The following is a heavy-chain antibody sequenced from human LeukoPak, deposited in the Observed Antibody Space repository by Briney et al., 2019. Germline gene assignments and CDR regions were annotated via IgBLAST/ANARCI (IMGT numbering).Heavy chain of an antibody. CDR3: ARDPGSSSFDY. J-gene: IGHJ4*02. D-gene: IGHD6-13*01. CDR1: GFTFSSFW. CDR2: IDQDGSVW. V-gene: IGHV3-7*01. Sequence: GGSLRFSCVASGFTFSSFWMSWVRQAPGKGLEFVANIDQDGSVWNYVDSVKGRFIISRDNAKNSLYLQMDSLRAEDTAVYFCARDPGSSSFDYWGLGTPVTVSS.